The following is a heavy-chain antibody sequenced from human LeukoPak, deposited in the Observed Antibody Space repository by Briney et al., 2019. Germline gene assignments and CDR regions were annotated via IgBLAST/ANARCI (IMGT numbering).Heavy chain of an antibody. CDR1: GYTLTELS. D-gene: IGHD6-19*01. CDR2: FDPEDGET. J-gene: IGHJ5*02. CDR3: ATGLGWAGQGNWFDP. Sequence: GASVKVSCKVSGYTLTELSMHWVRQAPGKGLEWMGGFDPEDGETIYAQKFQGRVTMTEDTSTDTAYMELSSLRSEDTAMYYCATGLGWAGQGNWFDPWGQGTLVTVSS. V-gene: IGHV1-24*01.